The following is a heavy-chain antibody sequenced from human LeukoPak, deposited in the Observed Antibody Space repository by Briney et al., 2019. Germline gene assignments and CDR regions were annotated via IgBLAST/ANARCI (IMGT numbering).Heavy chain of an antibody. Sequence: GGSLRLSCAASGFTFSSYAMSWVRQAPGKGLEWVSAISGSGGSTYYADSVKGRFTISRDNSKNTLYLQMNSLRAEDTAVYYCARANQFGNWFDPWGQGTLVTVSS. J-gene: IGHJ5*02. CDR3: ARANQFGNWFDP. V-gene: IGHV3-23*01. CDR1: GFTFSSYA. CDR2: ISGSGGST. D-gene: IGHD3-16*01.